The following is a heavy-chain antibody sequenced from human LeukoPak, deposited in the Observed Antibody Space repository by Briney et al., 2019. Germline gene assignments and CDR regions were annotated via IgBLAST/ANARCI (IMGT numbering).Heavy chain of an antibody. CDR1: GFSFSNHG. V-gene: IGHV3-33*01. CDR3: ARDSYQDYYGRFDP. CDR2: IWDDGNNK. J-gene: IGHJ5*02. Sequence: GGSLRLSCAASGFSFSNHGMRWVRQAPGKRLEWVAVIWDDGNNKRYANSVNGRFTISRDNSENTLYLQMNGLTAEDTAMYYCARDSYQDYYGRFDPWGQGTLVIVSS. D-gene: IGHD3-10*01.